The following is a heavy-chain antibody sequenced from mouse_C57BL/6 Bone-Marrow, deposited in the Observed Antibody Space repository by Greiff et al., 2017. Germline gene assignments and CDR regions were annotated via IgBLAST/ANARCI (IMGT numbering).Heavy chain of an antibody. Sequence: VTLVESGAELMQPGASVKLSCKATGFTLTGYWIEWVKQRPGHGLEWFGEILPGSGSTNYNETFKGKATFTADTSSNTAYIQLSSLTTEYSAIYYFASSDGRGYCDVWGTGTTVTVSS. J-gene: IGHJ1*03. CDR1: GFTLTGYW. D-gene: IGHD1-1*02. CDR3: ASSDGRGYCDV. V-gene: IGHV1-9*01. CDR2: ILPGSGST.